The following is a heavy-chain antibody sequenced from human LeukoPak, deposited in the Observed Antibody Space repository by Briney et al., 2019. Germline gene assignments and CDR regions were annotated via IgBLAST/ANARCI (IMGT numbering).Heavy chain of an antibody. CDR1: GGSISSYY. V-gene: IGHV4-59*08. J-gene: IGHJ4*02. CDR2: IYYSGST. D-gene: IGHD5-18*01. Sequence: SETPSLTCTVSGGSISSYYWSWIRQPPGKGPEWIGYIYYSGSTNYNPSLKSQVTISVDTSKNQFSLKLSSVTAADTAVYYCARRGYSYGDLDYWGQGTLVTVSS. CDR3: ARRGYSYGDLDY.